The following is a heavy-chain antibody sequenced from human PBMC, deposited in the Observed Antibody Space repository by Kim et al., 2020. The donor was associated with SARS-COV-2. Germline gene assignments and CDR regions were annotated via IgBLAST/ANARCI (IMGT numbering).Heavy chain of an antibody. Sequence: YKPSLKSRGTKSVATSKNQFSLKLSSVTAADTAVYYCASPSSIAARRPDYWGQGTLVTVSS. J-gene: IGHJ4*02. V-gene: IGHV4-39*01. CDR3: ASPSSIAARRPDY. D-gene: IGHD6-6*01.